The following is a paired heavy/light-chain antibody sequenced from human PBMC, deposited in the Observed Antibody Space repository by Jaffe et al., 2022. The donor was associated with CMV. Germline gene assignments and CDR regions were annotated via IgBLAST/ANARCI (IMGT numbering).Light chain of an antibody. CDR3: QTCGTGVWV. CDR2: VNSDGSY. CDR1: SGHSRYA. Sequence: QLVVTQSPSASASLGASVKLTCIVSSGHSRYAIAWHQKQPEKGPRYLMKVNSDGSYFKGDGIPDRFSGSTSGAEHYLTISSLQSEDEADYYCQTCGTGVWVFGGGTKLTVL. J-gene: IGLJ3*02. V-gene: IGLV4-69*01.
Heavy chain of an antibody. Sequence: QLQLQESGPGLVKPSETLSLTCTVSGGSISSSSYYWGWIRQPPGKGLEWIGTIYYDGTTYYNPSLKSQVTISVDMSKNQFSLTVTSVTARDTAMYYCVPDVGATAAYWGPGTLVTVSS. CDR2: IYYDGTT. CDR3: VPDVGATAAY. V-gene: IGHV4-39*01. CDR1: GGSISSSSYY. D-gene: IGHD1-26*01. J-gene: IGHJ4*02.